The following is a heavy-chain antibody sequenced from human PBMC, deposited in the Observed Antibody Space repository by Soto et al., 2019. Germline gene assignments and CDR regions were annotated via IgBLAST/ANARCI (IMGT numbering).Heavy chain of an antibody. CDR1: GFPFXTYS. CDR2: ITGSSDYI. CDR3: GREGYGYHGYIDS. D-gene: IGHD5-12*01. V-gene: IGHV3-21*06. Sequence: LRLXCVASGFPFXTYSMNWVRQAPGKGLEWVSSITGSSDYIFYADSIKGRFTISRDNAKNTLSLQMNSLRAEDTSFYFCGREGYGYHGYIDSSGQGALVSGSS. J-gene: IGHJ4*02.